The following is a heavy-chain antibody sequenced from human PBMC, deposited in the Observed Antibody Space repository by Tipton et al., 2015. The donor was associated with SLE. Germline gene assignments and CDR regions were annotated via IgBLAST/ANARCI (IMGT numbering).Heavy chain of an antibody. V-gene: IGHV4-30-2*03. CDR3: ARLKGRLELPGYHYYMDV. CDR2: IYHSGST. CDR1: GGSISSGGYY. D-gene: IGHD1-7*01. Sequence: TLSLTCAVSGGSISSGGYYWSWIRQHPEKGLEWIGTIYHSGSTYYNPSLKSRVTISVDTSKNQFSLKLRSVTAADTAVYYCARLKGRLELPGYHYYMDVWGKGTTVTVSS. J-gene: IGHJ6*03.